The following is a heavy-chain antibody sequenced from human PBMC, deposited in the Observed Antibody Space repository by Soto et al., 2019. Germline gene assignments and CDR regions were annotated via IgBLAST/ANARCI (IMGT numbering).Heavy chain of an antibody. CDR1: GFTFSSYG. J-gene: IGHJ4*02. CDR2: ISYDGSNK. V-gene: IGHV3-30*18. CDR3: AKENYGDYDY. Sequence: QVQLVESGGGVVQPGRSLRLSCAAPGFTFSSYGMHWVRQAPGKGLEWVAVISYDGSNKYYADSVKGRFTISRDNSKNTLYLQMNSLRAEDTAVYYCAKENYGDYDYWGQGTLVTVSS. D-gene: IGHD4-17*01.